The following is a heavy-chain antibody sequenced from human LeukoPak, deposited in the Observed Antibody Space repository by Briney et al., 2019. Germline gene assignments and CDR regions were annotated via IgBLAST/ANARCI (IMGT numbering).Heavy chain of an antibody. CDR2: ISSSSSTI. V-gene: IGHV3-48*01. CDR3: ARGTLVPPNWFDP. J-gene: IGHJ5*02. CDR1: GFTFSSYS. Sequence: GGSLRLSCAASGFTFSSYSMNWVRQAPGKGLEWVSYISSSSSTIYYADSVKGRFTISRDNAKNSLYLQMNSLRAEDTAVYYCARGTLVPPNWFDPWGQGTLVTVSS. D-gene: IGHD2-2*01.